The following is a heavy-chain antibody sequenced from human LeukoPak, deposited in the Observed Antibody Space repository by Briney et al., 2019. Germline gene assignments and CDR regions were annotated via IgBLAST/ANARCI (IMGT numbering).Heavy chain of an antibody. D-gene: IGHD2-15*01. J-gene: IGHJ4*02. V-gene: IGHV4-4*07. CDR1: GGSISSYY. CDR3: ARGRYCSGGSCYPFDY. CDR2: IYTSGST. Sequence: SETLSLTCTVSGGSISSYYWNWIRQPAGKGLEWIGRIYTSGSTYYNPSLKSRVTISVDTSKNQFSLKLSSVTAADTAVYYCARGRYCSGGSCYPFDYWGQGTLVTVSS.